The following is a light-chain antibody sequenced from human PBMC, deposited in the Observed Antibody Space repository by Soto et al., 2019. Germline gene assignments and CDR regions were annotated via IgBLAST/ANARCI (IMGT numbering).Light chain of an antibody. CDR2: GAS. Sequence: IVLTQSPATLSLSPGERATLSCRASQSVSSYLAWYQQKPGQAPRLLIYGASSRATGIPDRFSGSGSGTDFTLTISSLEPEDFAVYYCQQRSNWPPITFGQGTRLEIK. V-gene: IGKV3-11*01. CDR3: QQRSNWPPIT. CDR1: QSVSSY. J-gene: IGKJ5*01.